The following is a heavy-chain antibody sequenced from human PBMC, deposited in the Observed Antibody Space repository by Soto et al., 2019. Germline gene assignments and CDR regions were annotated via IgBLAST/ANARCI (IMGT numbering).Heavy chain of an antibody. CDR3: ARKVPDGHNREFDY. D-gene: IGHD3-10*01. CDR2: ISTSSSSI. J-gene: IGHJ4*02. CDR1: GFTFSSYS. V-gene: IGHV3-48*02. Sequence: EVQLVESGGGLVEPGGSLRLSCAASGFTFSSYSMNWVRQAPGKGLEWVSFISTSSSSIYYADSVKGRFTVSRDNAKNSLYLQMNSLRDEDTAVYYCARKVPDGHNREFDYWGQGTLVTVSS.